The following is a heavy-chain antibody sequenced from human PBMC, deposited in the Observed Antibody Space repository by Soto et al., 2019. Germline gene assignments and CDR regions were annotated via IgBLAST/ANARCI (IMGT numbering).Heavy chain of an antibody. V-gene: IGHV3-21*01. CDR3: AREQPYSPGGRFDP. Sequence: PGGSLRLSCAASGFTFSSYSMNWVRQAPGKGLEWVSSISSSSSYIYYADSVKGRFTISRDNAKNSLYLQMNSLRAEDTAVYYCAREQPYSPGGRFDPWGQGTLVTVSS. D-gene: IGHD2-15*01. J-gene: IGHJ5*02. CDR2: ISSSSSYI. CDR1: GFTFSSYS.